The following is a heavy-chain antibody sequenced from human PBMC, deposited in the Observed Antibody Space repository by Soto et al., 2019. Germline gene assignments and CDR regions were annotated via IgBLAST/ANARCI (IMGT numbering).Heavy chain of an antibody. CDR2: ISPETGDT. CDR1: GYSFATFG. J-gene: IGHJ5*02. D-gene: IGHD3-10*01. V-gene: IGHV1-18*01. CDR3: ARDPGAARGFDP. Sequence: QVQLVQSGAEVKKAGASVRVSCKASGYSFATFGVSWVRQAPGQGLEWMGWISPETGDTNYAQKLQGRVTLTTDTPSNTAYLELRSLRAEETAVYYCARDPGAARGFDPWGQGTLVTVSS.